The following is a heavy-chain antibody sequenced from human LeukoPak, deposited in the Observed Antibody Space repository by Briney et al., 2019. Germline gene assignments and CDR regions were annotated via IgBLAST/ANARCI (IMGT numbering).Heavy chain of an antibody. J-gene: IGHJ6*02. V-gene: IGHV4-31*02. CDR2: INYSGST. CDR1: GFTVSSKY. Sequence: LRLSCAASGFTVSSKYMSWIRQRPGKGLEWIGYINYSGSTYYNPSLKSRVSISLDTSQNHFSLRLSSVTAADTAVYYCARDEAIFGAGYYYGMDVWGQGTTVTVSS. CDR3: ARDEAIFGAGYYYGMDV. D-gene: IGHD3-3*01.